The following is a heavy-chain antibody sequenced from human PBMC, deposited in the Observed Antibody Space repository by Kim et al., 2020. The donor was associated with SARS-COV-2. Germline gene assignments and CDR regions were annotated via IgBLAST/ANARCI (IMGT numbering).Heavy chain of an antibody. J-gene: IGHJ4*02. V-gene: IGHV3-9*01. Sequence: DSVKGRFTISRDNAKNSLYLQMNSLRAEDTALYYCAKDMSSMVARALIDYWGQGTLVTVSS. D-gene: IGHD3-10*01. CDR3: AKDMSSMVARALIDY.